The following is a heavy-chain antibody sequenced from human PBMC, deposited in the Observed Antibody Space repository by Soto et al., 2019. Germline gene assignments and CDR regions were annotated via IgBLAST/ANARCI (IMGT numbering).Heavy chain of an antibody. CDR1: GFRFSDYY. CDR3: SRDPRLLDY. J-gene: IGHJ4*02. V-gene: IGHV3-11*05. CDR2: IGGTSTYI. Sequence: GGSLRLSCVASGFRFSDYYMSWIRQAPGKGLEWVSYIGGTSTYINYADSVRGRFTISRDNAKNSLYLQLNSLRAEDTAVYYCSRDPRLLDYWGQGTLVTVSS.